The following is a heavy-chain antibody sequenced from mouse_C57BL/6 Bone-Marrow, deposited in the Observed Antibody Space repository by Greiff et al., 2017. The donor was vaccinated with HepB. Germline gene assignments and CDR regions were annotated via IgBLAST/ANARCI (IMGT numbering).Heavy chain of an antibody. CDR2: IRSKSSNYAT. J-gene: IGHJ1*03. CDR1: GFTFNTYA. Sequence: EVQWVESGGGLVQPKGSLKLSCAASGFTFNTYAMHWVRQAPGKGLEWVARIRSKSSNYATYYADSVKDRFTISRDDSQSMLYLQMNNLKTEDTAMYYCVSGLYYYGSSPHWYFDVWGTGTTVTVSS. V-gene: IGHV10-3*01. CDR3: VSGLYYYGSSPHWYFDV. D-gene: IGHD1-1*01.